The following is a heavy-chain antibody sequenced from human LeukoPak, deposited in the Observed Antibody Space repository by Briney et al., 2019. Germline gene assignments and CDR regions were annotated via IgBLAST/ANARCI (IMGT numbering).Heavy chain of an antibody. D-gene: IGHD5-18*01. CDR2: ISGSGGST. Sequence: GGSLRLSCAASGFTFSSYAMSWVRQAPGKGLEWVSAISGSGGSTYYADSVKGRFTISRDNSKNTLYLQMNSLRAEDTAVYYCAKVGDVDTAMDDAFDIWGQGTMVTVSS. J-gene: IGHJ3*02. V-gene: IGHV3-23*01. CDR3: AKVGDVDTAMDDAFDI. CDR1: GFTFSSYA.